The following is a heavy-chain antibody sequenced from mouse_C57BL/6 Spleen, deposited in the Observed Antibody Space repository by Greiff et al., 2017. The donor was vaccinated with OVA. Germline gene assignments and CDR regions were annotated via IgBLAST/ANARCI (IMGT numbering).Heavy chain of an antibody. V-gene: IGHV1-64*01. CDR1: GYTFTSYW. Sequence: QVQLQQPGAELVKPGASVKLSCKASGYTFTSYWMHWVKQRPGQGLEWIGMIHPNSGSTNYNEKFKSKATLTVDKSSSTAYMQLSSLTSEDSAVYYCAREAMVTETYFDYWGQGTTLTVSS. CDR2: IHPNSGST. J-gene: IGHJ2*01. D-gene: IGHD2-2*01. CDR3: AREAMVTETYFDY.